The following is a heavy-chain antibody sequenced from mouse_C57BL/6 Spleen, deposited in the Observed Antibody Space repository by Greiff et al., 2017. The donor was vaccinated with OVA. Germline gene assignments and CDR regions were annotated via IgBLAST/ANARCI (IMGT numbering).Heavy chain of an antibody. V-gene: IGHV14-2*01. CDR3: APTGTGAY. CDR2: IDPEDGET. D-gene: IGHD4-1*02. J-gene: IGHJ3*01. Sequence: EVQLQQSGAELVKPGASVQFSCTASGFPFHAYYLHWVKQRTEQGLEWIGRIDPEDGETKYAPKFQGKATLTADTSSNTAYLQLSSLTSEDTAVYNCAPTGTGAYWGQGTLVTVSA. CDR1: GFPFHAYY.